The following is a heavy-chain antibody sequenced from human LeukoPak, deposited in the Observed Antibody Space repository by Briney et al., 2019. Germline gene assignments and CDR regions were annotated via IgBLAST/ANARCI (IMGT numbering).Heavy chain of an antibody. CDR3: AKDSARIAVAGYFDY. Sequence: GGSLRLSCAASGLTFSRSAMSWFRQAPGKGLEWVSAISGSGGSTYYADSVKGRFTISRDNSKNTLYLQMNSLRAEDTAVYYCAKDSARIAVAGYFDYWGQGTLVTVSS. CDR2: ISGSGGST. CDR1: GLTFSRSA. J-gene: IGHJ4*02. V-gene: IGHV3-23*01. D-gene: IGHD6-19*01.